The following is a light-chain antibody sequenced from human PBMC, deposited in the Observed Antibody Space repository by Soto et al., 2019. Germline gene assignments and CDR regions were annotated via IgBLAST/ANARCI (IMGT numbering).Light chain of an antibody. CDR3: QQYSSYSA. V-gene: IGKV1-5*03. CDR2: QAS. J-gene: IGKJ3*01. Sequence: DIQMTQSPSALSASVGDSVTITCRASQSIGSWLAWYQQKPGKVPKLLLYQASSLESGVPSRFSGSGSGTEFTVNISCLQTDDFATYYCQQYSSYSAFGPGTKVDIK. CDR1: QSIGSW.